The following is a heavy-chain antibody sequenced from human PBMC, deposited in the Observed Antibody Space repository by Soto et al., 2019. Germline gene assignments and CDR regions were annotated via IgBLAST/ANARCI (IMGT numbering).Heavy chain of an antibody. Sequence: QVQLQESGPGLVKPSQTLSLTCTVSGGSISSGDYYWSWIRQPPGKGLEWIGYIYYSGSTYYNPSLKSRVTISVDTSKHQFSLKLSSVTAADTAVYYCARGSKSYYDFWSGYYTPSDAFDIWGQGTMVTVSS. D-gene: IGHD3-3*01. CDR1: GGSISSGDYY. CDR3: ARGSKSYYDFWSGYYTPSDAFDI. J-gene: IGHJ3*02. V-gene: IGHV4-30-4*01. CDR2: IYYSGST.